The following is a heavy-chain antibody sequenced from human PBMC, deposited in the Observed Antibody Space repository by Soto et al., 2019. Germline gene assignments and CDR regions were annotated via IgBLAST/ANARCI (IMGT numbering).Heavy chain of an antibody. J-gene: IGHJ3*01. D-gene: IGHD3-22*01. V-gene: IGHV4-30-4*01. CDR1: GGSISSGDYY. CDR3: ARDRSGYYDSGCYYSGAFDF. Sequence: QVQLQESGPGLVKPSQTLSLTCTVSGGSISSGDYYWSWIRQPPGKGLEWIGYIHYSGSSYYNPSVRSRLTISVDTAKNQFSLKLSSVTDADTAVYYCARDRSGYYDSGCYYSGAFDFWGQGTVVTVAS. CDR2: IHYSGSS.